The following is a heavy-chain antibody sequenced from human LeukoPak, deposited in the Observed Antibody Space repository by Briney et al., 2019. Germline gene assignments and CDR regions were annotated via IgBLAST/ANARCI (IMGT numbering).Heavy chain of an antibody. CDR2: ISSSGSTR. J-gene: IGHJ6*03. CDR3: ARVYGDYKYYYYYMDV. D-gene: IGHD4-17*01. V-gene: IGHV3-48*03. Sequence: GGSLRLSCAASGFTFSSYEMNWVRQAPGKGLEWVSYISSSGSTRYYADSVKGRFTISRDNSKNTLYLQMNSLRAEDTAVYYCARVYGDYKYYYYYMDVWGKGTTVTISS. CDR1: GFTFSSYE.